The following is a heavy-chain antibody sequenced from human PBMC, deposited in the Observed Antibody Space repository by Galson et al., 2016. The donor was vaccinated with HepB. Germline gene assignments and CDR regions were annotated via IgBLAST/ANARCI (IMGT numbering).Heavy chain of an antibody. J-gene: IGHJ5*02. V-gene: IGHV4-59*01. Sequence: SETLSLTCTVSNDSINNYYWSWIRQSPGKGLEWIGYIYNTGKSNYRPSLRSRVTISIDTSKNRFSLRRSSVTAADTAVYYSATGDLEAWGQGTLGTVSS. CDR2: IYNTGKS. CDR1: NDSINNYY. CDR3: ATGDLEA.